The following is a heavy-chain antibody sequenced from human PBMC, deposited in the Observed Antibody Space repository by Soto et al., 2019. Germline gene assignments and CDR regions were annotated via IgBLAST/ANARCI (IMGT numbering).Heavy chain of an antibody. CDR3: ARGWRQRGYYYYGMDV. CDR2: RNPNRGNT. D-gene: IGHD6-25*01. CDR1: GYTFTSYD. J-gene: IGHJ6*02. Sequence: ASVKVSCKASGYTFTSYDINWVRQATGQGLEWMGWRNPNRGNTGYAQKFQGRVTMTRNTSISTAYMELSSLRSEETAVYYCARGWRQRGYYYYGMDVWGQGTTVTVSS. V-gene: IGHV1-8*01.